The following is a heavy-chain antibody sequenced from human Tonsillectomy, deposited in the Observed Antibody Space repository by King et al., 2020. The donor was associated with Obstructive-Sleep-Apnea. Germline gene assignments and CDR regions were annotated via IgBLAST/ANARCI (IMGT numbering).Heavy chain of an antibody. CDR2: ISYSGST. CDR3: ARDSSIFYYFNY. V-gene: IGHV4-59*01. J-gene: IGHJ4*02. D-gene: IGHD6-6*01. Sequence: VQLQESGPGLVKPSETLSLTCTVSGGSISPYYWSWIRQPPGKGLEWIGYISYSGSTNYNPSLKSPVTISVDTSKNQFSLTLSSVTAADTAVYYWARDSSIFYYFNYWGQGTRVTVSS. CDR1: GGSISPYY.